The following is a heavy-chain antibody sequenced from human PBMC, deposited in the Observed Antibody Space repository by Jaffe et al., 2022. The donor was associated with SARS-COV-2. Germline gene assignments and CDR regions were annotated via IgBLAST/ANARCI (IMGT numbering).Heavy chain of an antibody. CDR2: ISGSGGST. Sequence: EVQLLESGGGLVQPGGSLRLSCAASRFTFSSYAMTWVRQAPGKGLEWVSVISGSGGSTYYADSVKGRFTISRDNSKNTLYLQMNSLRAEDTAVYYCAKHLGDMGFYRPTIAAAGPGDYWGQGTLVTVSS. J-gene: IGHJ4*02. CDR3: AKHLGDMGFYRPTIAAAGPGDY. V-gene: IGHV3-23*01. CDR1: RFTFSSYA. D-gene: IGHD6-13*01.